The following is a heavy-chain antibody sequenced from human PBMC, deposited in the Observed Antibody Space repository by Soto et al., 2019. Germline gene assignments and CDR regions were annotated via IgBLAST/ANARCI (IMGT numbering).Heavy chain of an antibody. V-gene: IGHV3-23*01. Sequence: GGSLRLSCAASGFTFSGYAMSWVSQAPGKGLEWVSAISGSGGSTYYADSVKGRFTISRDNSKNTLYLQMNSLRAEDTAVYYCAKIPLGTVKPQIRDYYYYGMDVWGQGTTVTVSS. CDR1: GFTFSGYA. J-gene: IGHJ6*02. D-gene: IGHD4-4*01. CDR2: ISGSGGST. CDR3: AKIPLGTVKPQIRDYYYYGMDV.